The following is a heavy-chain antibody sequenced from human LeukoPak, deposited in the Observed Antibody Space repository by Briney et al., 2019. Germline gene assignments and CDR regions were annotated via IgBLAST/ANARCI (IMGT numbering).Heavy chain of an antibody. D-gene: IGHD1-26*01. CDR2: INPNSGGT. J-gene: IGHJ5*02. V-gene: IGHV1-2*06. CDR1: GCTFTGYY. Sequence: GAXVKVSCKASGCTFTGYYLHWVRQAPGQGLEWMGRINPNSGGTNYAQKFQGRVTMTRDTSISTAYMELSRLRSDDTAVYYCAARGSYASLWFDPWGQGTLVTVSS. CDR3: AARGSYASLWFDP.